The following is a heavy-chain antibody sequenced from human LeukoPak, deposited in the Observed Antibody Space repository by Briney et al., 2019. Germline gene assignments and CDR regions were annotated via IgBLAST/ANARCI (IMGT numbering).Heavy chain of an antibody. CDR3: VRDLSGASDY. V-gene: IGHV3-74*01. Sequence: PGRSLRLSCAVSGFTFSSYWMHGVRQAPGKGLVWVSRINTDGSTTNYADSVKGRFTISRDNAKNTLYLQMNSLRAEDTSVYYCVRDLSGASDYWGQGTLVTVSS. CDR1: GFTFSSYW. D-gene: IGHD7-27*01. CDR2: INTDGSTT. J-gene: IGHJ4*02.